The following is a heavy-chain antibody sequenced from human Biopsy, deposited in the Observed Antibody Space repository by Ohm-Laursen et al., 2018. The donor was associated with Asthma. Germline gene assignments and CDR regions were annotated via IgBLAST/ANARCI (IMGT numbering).Heavy chain of an antibody. CDR2: IYHSGST. CDR1: GGSISSGGYS. Sequence: SQTLSPTCAVSGGSISSGGYSWSWIRQPPGKGLEWIGYIYHSGSTYYNPSLKSRVTISVDRSKNQFSLKLSSVTAADTAVYYCARVKDGYNFDYWGQGTLVTVS. D-gene: IGHD5-24*01. V-gene: IGHV4-30-2*01. CDR3: ARVKDGYNFDY. J-gene: IGHJ4*02.